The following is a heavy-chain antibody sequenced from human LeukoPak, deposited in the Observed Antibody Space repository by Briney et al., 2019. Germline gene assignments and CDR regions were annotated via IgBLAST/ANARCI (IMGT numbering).Heavy chain of an antibody. CDR2: IYYSGTT. Sequence: SETLSLTCAVYGGSFSGYYWSWIRQPPGKGLEWIGWIYYSGTTSYNPSLKSRVTISVDTSRNHFPLRLSSVTAADAAVFYCARLAAYGDYGGWYFDLWGRGTLVTVSS. V-gene: IGHV4-59*08. CDR3: ARLAAYGDYGGWYFDL. D-gene: IGHD4-17*01. J-gene: IGHJ2*01. CDR1: GGSFSGYY.